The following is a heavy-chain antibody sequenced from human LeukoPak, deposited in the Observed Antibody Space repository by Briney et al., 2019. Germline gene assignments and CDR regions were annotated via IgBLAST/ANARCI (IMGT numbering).Heavy chain of an antibody. CDR1: GGTFTTYS. Sequence: GASVKVSCKASGGTFTTYSITWVRQALGQGLEWMGRIGPILGVNYYTQKFQGRVTISADKSMITAYMDLSNVTSEDTAVYYCAAVYDGAAGYFDLWGRGTLITVSS. D-gene: IGHD3-22*01. V-gene: IGHV1-69*02. CDR3: AAVYDGAAGYFDL. J-gene: IGHJ2*01. CDR2: IGPILGVN.